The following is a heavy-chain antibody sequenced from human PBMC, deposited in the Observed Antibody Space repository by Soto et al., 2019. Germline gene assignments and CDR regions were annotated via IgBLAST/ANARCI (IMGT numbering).Heavy chain of an antibody. CDR3: ASLYRGLTVTRTEVFDY. CDR2: IYRGGGT. CDR1: EFSVSNNY. V-gene: IGHV3-53*02. J-gene: IGHJ4*02. D-gene: IGHD4-4*01. Sequence: EVQLVETGGGLVQPGGSQRLSCAASEFSVSNNYMSWVRQAPGKGLEWVSVIYRGGGTYYAYSVKGRFTISRDNSKNTVYLQMNSLRAEDTAVYYCASLYRGLTVTRTEVFDYWGQGTLVTVSA.